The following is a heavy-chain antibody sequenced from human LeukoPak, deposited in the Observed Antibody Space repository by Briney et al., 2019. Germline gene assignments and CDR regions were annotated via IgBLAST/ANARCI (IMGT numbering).Heavy chain of an antibody. CDR3: ARALQVTTVSWFDP. CDR2: INHSGST. V-gene: IGHV4-34*01. D-gene: IGHD4-17*01. CDR1: GGSFSGYY. Sequence: PSETLSLTCAVYGGSFSGYYWSWIRQPPGKGLEWIGEINHSGSTNYNPSLKSRVTISVDTPKNQFSLKLSSVTAADTAVYYCARALQVTTVSWFDPWGQGTLVTVSS. J-gene: IGHJ5*02.